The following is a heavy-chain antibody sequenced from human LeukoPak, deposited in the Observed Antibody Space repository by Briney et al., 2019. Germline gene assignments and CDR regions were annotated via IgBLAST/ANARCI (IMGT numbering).Heavy chain of an antibody. V-gene: IGHV1-46*01. Sequence: ASVKVSFKASGYTFTGYYMHWVRQAPGQGLEWMGVINPSGGSTSYAQKFQGRVTMTRDTSTSTVYMELSSLRSEDTAVYYCARDDNGDNWFDPWGQGTLVTVSS. CDR3: ARDDNGDNWFDP. CDR1: GYTFTGYY. D-gene: IGHD4-17*01. CDR2: INPSGGST. J-gene: IGHJ5*02.